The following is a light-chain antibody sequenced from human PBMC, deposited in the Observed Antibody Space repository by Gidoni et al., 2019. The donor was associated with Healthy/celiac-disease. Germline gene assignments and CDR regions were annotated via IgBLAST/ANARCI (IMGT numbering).Light chain of an antibody. CDR2: GNS. CDR1: SSNIGAGYD. J-gene: IGLJ2*01. Sequence: QSVLTQPPSVSAAPGQRVTISCTGSSSNIGAGYDVHWYQQLPGTAPKLLIYGNSNRPSGVPDRFSGSKSGTSASLAITGLQAEDEADYYCQSYDRSLSGVVFGGGTKLTVL. CDR3: QSYDRSLSGVV. V-gene: IGLV1-40*01.